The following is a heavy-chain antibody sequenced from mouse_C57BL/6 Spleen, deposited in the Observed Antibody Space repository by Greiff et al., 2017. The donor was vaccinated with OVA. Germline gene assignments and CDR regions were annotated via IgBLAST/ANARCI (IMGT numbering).Heavy chain of an antibody. CDR1: GYTFTDYY. Sequence: VQLQQSGPELVKPGASVKISCKASGYTFTDYYMNWVKQSHGKSLEWIGDINPNNGGTSYNQKFKGKATLTVDKSSSTAYMELRSLTSEDSAVYYWARTRMLYGSSPSFDYWGQGTTLTVSS. CDR2: INPNNGGT. J-gene: IGHJ2*01. D-gene: IGHD1-1*01. V-gene: IGHV1-26*01. CDR3: ARTRMLYGSSPSFDY.